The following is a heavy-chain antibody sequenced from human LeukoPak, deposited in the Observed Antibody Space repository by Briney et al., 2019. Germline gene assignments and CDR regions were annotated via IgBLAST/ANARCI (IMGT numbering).Heavy chain of an antibody. V-gene: IGHV3-23*01. CDR3: VKGGISSWHSFDY. J-gene: IGHJ4*02. Sequence: GGSLRLSCAASGFTFSSYWMSWVRQAPGKGLEWVSTISDSGGSTYYADSEKGRFTISRDSSKNTLYLQMNSLRAEDTAVYYCVKGGISSWHSFDYWGQGTLLTVSS. CDR2: ISDSGGST. D-gene: IGHD6-13*01. CDR1: GFTFSSYW.